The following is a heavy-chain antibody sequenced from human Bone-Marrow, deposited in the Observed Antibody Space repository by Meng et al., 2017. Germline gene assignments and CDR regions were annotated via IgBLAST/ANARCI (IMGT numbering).Heavy chain of an antibody. V-gene: IGHV4-34*01. CDR1: GGSLSGYY. CDR2: INHSGST. D-gene: IGHD5-18*01. CDR3: ARGSWLQLWLQDY. Sequence: QVQLQQWGAGLLKPSETLSLTCAVYGGSLSGYYWSWIRQPPGKGLELIGEINHSGSTNYNPSLKSRVTISVDTSKNQFSLKLSSVTAADTAVYYCARGSWLQLWLQDYWGQGTLVTGSS. J-gene: IGHJ4*02.